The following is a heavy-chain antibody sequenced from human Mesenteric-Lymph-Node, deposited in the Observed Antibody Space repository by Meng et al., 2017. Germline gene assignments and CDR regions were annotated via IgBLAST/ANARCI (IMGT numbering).Heavy chain of an antibody. Sequence: GESLKISCAASGFTFSSYSMNWVRQAPGKGLEWVSSISSSSSYIYYADPVKGRFTISRDNAKNSLYLQRNSLRAEDTAVYYCARFFTAAVAFDIWGRGTMVT. J-gene: IGHJ3*02. D-gene: IGHD6-13*01. CDR2: ISSSSSYI. CDR1: GFTFSSYS. V-gene: IGHV3-21*01. CDR3: ARFFTAAVAFDI.